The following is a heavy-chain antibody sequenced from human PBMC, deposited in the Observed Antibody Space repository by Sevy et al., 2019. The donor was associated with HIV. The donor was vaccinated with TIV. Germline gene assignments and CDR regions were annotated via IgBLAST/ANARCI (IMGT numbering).Heavy chain of an antibody. CDR2: IKQDGSEK. CDR3: ARVSSSWYYYYMDV. CDR1: GFTFSSYW. Sequence: GGSLRLSCAASGFTFSSYWMSWVRQAPGKGLEWVANIKQDGSEKYYVDSVKGRFTISRDNAKNSLYLQMISLRAEDTAVYYCARVSSSWYYYYMDVWGKGTTVTVSS. J-gene: IGHJ6*03. D-gene: IGHD6-13*01. V-gene: IGHV3-7*03.